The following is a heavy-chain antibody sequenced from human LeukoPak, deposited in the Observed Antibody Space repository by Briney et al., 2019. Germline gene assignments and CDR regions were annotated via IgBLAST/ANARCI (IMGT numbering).Heavy chain of an antibody. CDR1: GFTFSSYG. CDR2: IRYFGSQK. J-gene: IGHJ1*01. Sequence: GGSLRLSCAASGFTFSSYGMLWVGPAPPRGLEWVGVIRYFGSQKHYADSVKGRFTISRDNSKDNLYLQMNSLRVEDTAVYYCAKGDFWTGVGEFFHPWGQGTLVTVSS. D-gene: IGHD3/OR15-3a*01. CDR3: AKGDFWTGVGEFFHP. V-gene: IGHV3-30*02.